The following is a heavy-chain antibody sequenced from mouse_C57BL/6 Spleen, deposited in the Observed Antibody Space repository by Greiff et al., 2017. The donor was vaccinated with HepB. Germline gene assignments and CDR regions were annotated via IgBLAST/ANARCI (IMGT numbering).Heavy chain of an antibody. CDR2: IDPSDSET. J-gene: IGHJ3*01. V-gene: IGHV1-52*01. CDR1: GYTFTSYW. CDR3: ARERHDYHSCASAH. Sequence: QVQLQQPGAELVRPGSSGKLSCRASGYTFTSYWMHWVKQRPIQGLEWIGNIDPSDSETHYNQKFKDKATLTVDKSSSTAYMQLSSLTSEDSSVYYCARERHDYHSCASAHSAHVTPVSVSA. D-gene: IGHD2-4*01.